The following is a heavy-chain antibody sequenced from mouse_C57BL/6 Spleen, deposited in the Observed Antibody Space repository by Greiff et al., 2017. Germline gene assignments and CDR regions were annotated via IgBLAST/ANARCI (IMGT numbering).Heavy chain of an antibody. J-gene: IGHJ3*01. V-gene: IGHV5-17*01. Sequence: DVHLVESGGGLVKPGGSLKLSCAASGFTFSDYGMHWVRQAPEKGLEWVAYISSGSSTIYYADTVKGRFTISRDNAKNTLFLQMTSLRSEDTAMYYCARGYPAWFAYWGQGTLVTVSA. CDR1: GFTFSDYG. CDR2: ISSGSSTI. D-gene: IGHD1-2*01. CDR3: ARGYPAWFAY.